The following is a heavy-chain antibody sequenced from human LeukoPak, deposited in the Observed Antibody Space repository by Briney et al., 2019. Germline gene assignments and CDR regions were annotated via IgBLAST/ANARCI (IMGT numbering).Heavy chain of an antibody. D-gene: IGHD3-3*01. J-gene: IGHJ4*02. CDR3: ARELGGSLEDY. V-gene: IGHV1-3*01. Sequence: GASVKVSCKASGYTFTSCAMHWVRQAPGQRLEWMGWINAGNGNTKYSQKFQGRVTITRDTSASTAYMELSSLRSEDTAVYYCARELGGSLEDYWGQGTLVTVSS. CDR2: INAGNGNT. CDR1: GYTFTSCA.